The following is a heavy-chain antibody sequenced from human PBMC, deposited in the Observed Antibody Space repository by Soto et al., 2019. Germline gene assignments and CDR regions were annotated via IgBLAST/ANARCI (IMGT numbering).Heavy chain of an antibody. J-gene: IGHJ4*02. CDR3: AKWGPYSGSYGGFDY. Sequence: GGSLRLSCAASGFTFSSYAMSWVRQAPGKGLEWVSAISGSGGSTYYEDSVKGRFTISRDNSKNTLYLQMNSLRAEDTAVYYCAKWGPYSGSYGGFDYWGQGTLVTVSS. CDR1: GFTFSSYA. V-gene: IGHV3-23*01. CDR2: ISGSGGST. D-gene: IGHD1-26*01.